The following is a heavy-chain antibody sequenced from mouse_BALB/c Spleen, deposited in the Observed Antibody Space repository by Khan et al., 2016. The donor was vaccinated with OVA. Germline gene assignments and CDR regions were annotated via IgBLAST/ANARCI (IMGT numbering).Heavy chain of an antibody. Sequence: QIHLVQPGPELKKPGYTVKISCRAFGYNFPNYGLNGVKQAPGRGLKWMDWFDPSTGEPTSADDFKGRFAFSLETSASTAYLQISNLKNEDMTTYFCARISSYGCSHVWGAGTTVTVSS. J-gene: IGHJ1*01. CDR1: GYNFPNYG. CDR2: FDPSTGEP. V-gene: IGHV9-1*02. D-gene: IGHD1-1*01. CDR3: ARISSYGCSHV.